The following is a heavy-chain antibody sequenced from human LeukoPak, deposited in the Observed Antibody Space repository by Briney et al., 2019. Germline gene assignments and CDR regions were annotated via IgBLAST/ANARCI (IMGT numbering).Heavy chain of an antibody. D-gene: IGHD2-2*01. CDR2: IYYSGST. Sequence: SETLSLTCTVSGGSISSSSYYWGWIRQPPGKGLEWIGYIYYSGSTNYNPSLKSRVTISVDTSKNQFSLKLSSVTAADTAVYYCARVQTGYCSSTSCQAKVPIFGVFDYWGQGTLVTVSS. V-gene: IGHV4-61*05. CDR3: ARVQTGYCSSTSCQAKVPIFGVFDY. J-gene: IGHJ4*02. CDR1: GGSISSSSYY.